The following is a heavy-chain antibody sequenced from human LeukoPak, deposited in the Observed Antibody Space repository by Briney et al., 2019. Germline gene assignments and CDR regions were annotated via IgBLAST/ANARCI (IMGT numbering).Heavy chain of an antibody. Sequence: GGSLRLSCAASGFTFSGSAIHWVRQASGKGLEWVGRIRSKTNIYATAYAASVKGRFTISRDDSKNTLYLQVNSLRAEDTAVYYCARDRMGAILYFDSWGQGTLVTVSS. D-gene: IGHD1-26*01. V-gene: IGHV3-73*01. CDR2: IRSKTNIYAT. CDR1: GFTFSGSA. CDR3: ARDRMGAILYFDS. J-gene: IGHJ4*02.